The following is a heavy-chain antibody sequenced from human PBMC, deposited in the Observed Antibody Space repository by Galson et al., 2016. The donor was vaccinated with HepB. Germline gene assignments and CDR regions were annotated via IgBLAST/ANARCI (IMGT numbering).Heavy chain of an antibody. CDR2: ISSGSSTI. V-gene: IGHV3-48*02. CDR3: ARETSWALGAVGPGVDY. J-gene: IGHJ4*02. D-gene: IGHD1-26*01. Sequence: SLRLSCAASGFSFSYYSMNWVRQTPGKGLEWVSYISSGSSTIYYADSVKGRFTISRDDAKNSLYLQMNSLRDEDTAVYYCARETSWALGAVGPGVDYWGQGTLVTVSS. CDR1: GFSFSYYS.